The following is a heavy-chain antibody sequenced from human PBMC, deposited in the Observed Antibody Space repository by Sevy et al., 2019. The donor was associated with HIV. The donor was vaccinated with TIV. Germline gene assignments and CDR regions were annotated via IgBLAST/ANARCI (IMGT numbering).Heavy chain of an antibody. J-gene: IGHJ6*02. D-gene: IGHD3-16*01. CDR2: ISYDGNNK. V-gene: IGHV3-30*04. Sequence: GGSLRLSCAASGFTFSSYAMHWVRQAPGKGLEWVAVISYDGNNKYHADSVKDRFTISRDNSKSTLYLQMNSLRAEDTAVYYCARDGSSGGLFLKDYYYFGMDVWGQGTTVTVSS. CDR1: GFTFSSYA. CDR3: ARDGSSGGLFLKDYYYFGMDV.